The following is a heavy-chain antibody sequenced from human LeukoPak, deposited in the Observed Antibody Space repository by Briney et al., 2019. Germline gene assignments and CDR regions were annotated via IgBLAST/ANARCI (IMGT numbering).Heavy chain of an antibody. CDR1: GGSFSGYY. CDR2: INHSGST. Sequence: SETLSLTCAVYGGSFSGYYWSWIRQHPGKGLEWIGEINHSGSTNYNPSLKSRVTISVDTSKNQFSLKLSSVTAADTAVYYCARGSHVATIDDAFDIWGQGTMVTVSS. J-gene: IGHJ3*02. D-gene: IGHD5-12*01. CDR3: ARGSHVATIDDAFDI. V-gene: IGHV4-34*01.